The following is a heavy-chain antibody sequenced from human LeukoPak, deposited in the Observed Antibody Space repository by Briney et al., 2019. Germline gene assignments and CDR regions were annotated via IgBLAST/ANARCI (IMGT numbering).Heavy chain of an antibody. V-gene: IGHV4-61*02. CDR3: VGSSGASWLDP. D-gene: IGHD3-10*01. CDR2: IYTSGST. CDR1: GGSISSGSYY. J-gene: IGHJ5*02. Sequence: SETLSLTCTVSGGSISSGSYYWSWIRQPAGKGLEWIGRIYTSGSTNYNPSLKSRVTISVDTSKNQFSLKLSSVTAADTAVYYCVGSSGASWLDPWGQGTLVTVSS.